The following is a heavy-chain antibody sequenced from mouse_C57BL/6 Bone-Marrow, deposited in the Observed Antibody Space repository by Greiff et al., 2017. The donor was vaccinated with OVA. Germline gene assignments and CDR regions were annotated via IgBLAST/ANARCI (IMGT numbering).Heavy chain of an antibody. CDR3: ARPYYYGSSPAWFAY. D-gene: IGHD1-1*01. CDR1: GYTFTDYY. V-gene: IGHV1-76*01. Sequence: VQLQQSGAELVRPGASVKLSCKASGYTFTDYYINWVKQRPGQGLEWIARIYPGSGNTYYNEKFKGKATLTAEKSSSTAYMQLSSLTSEDSAVYFCARPYYYGSSPAWFAYWGQGTLVTVSA. CDR2: IYPGSGNT. J-gene: IGHJ3*01.